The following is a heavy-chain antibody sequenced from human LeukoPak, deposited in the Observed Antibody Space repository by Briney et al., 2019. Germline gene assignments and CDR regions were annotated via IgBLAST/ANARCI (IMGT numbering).Heavy chain of an antibody. V-gene: IGHV1-46*01. CDR2: INPSGGST. CDR3: ARDPSVAGTWGYFDY. Sequence: ASVKVSCKASGYTFTSYYMHWVRQAPGQGLEWMGIINPSGGSTSYAQKFQGRVTMTRDTSTSTVYKELSSLRSEDTAVYYCARDPSVAGTWGYFDYWGQGTLVTVSS. CDR1: GYTFTSYY. D-gene: IGHD6-19*01. J-gene: IGHJ4*02.